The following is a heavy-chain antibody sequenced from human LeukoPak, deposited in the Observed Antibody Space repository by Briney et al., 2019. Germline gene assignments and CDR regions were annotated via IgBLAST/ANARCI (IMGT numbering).Heavy chain of an antibody. V-gene: IGHV4-39*07. D-gene: IGHD5-24*01. Sequence: SGTLSLTCTVSGGSISGSSYYWVWIRQPPGKGLEWIGNIYDSGSTYYNPSLKSRVTISVDTSQNQFSLNLSSVTAADTAVYYCARHTTIRSNYFDNWGQGTLVTVSS. CDR3: ARHTTIRSNYFDN. CDR2: IYDSGST. CDR1: GGSISGSSYY. J-gene: IGHJ4*02.